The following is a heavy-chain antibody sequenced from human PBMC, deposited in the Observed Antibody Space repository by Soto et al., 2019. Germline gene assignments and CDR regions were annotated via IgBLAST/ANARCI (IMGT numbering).Heavy chain of an antibody. J-gene: IGHJ5*02. Sequence: EVQLLDSGGGLVQPGGSLRLSCAASGFTFSSSAMSWVRQAPGKGLEWVSAVSGSGGATYYADSVRGRFTISRDNSKKTLYLQMNSLRAEDTAIYFCARCTVDKIVTSGWCHYLDPWGQGTLVTVSS. V-gene: IGHV3-23*01. CDR3: ARCTVDKIVTSGWCHYLDP. D-gene: IGHD6-19*01. CDR2: VSGSGGAT. CDR1: GFTFSSSA.